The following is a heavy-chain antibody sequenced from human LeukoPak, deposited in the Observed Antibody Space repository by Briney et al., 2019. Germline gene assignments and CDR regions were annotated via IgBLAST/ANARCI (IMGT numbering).Heavy chain of an antibody. V-gene: IGHV1-24*01. CDR2: FDPEDGET. Sequence: ASVKVSCKVSGYTLTELSMHWVRQAPGKGLEWMGGFDPEDGETIYAQKFQGRVTMTEDTSTDTAYMELSSLRSEDTAVYYCATPGPAPINNWFETWGQGTLVTVSS. J-gene: IGHJ5*02. CDR3: ATPGPAPINNWFET. D-gene: IGHD2-2*01. CDR1: GYTLTELS.